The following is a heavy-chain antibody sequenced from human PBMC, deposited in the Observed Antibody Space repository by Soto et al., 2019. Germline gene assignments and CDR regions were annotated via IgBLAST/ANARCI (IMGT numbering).Heavy chain of an antibody. D-gene: IGHD3-3*01. Sequence: ASVKVSCKASGYTFTSYYMHWVRQAPGQGLEWMGIINPSGGSTSYAQKFQGRVTMTRDTSTSTVYMELSSLRSEDTAVYYCARDGPSLDFWSRYWLSYWGQGTLVTVSS. CDR1: GYTFTSYY. CDR2: INPSGGST. V-gene: IGHV1-46*03. CDR3: ARDGPSLDFWSRYWLSY. J-gene: IGHJ4*02.